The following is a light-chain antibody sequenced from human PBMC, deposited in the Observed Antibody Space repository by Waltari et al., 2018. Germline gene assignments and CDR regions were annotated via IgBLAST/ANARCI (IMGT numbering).Light chain of an antibody. CDR3: GTWDTSLNTWV. J-gene: IGLJ3*02. CDR2: DND. CDR1: RSHIGSSF. Sequence: QSVLTQPPSVSAAPGQTVTISCSGTRSHIGSSFLSWYQQFPGTAPKLLIHDNDERPSGIPDRFSGSKSGTSATLGITGLQTGDEADYYCGTWDTSLNTWVFGGGTKLTVL. V-gene: IGLV1-51*01.